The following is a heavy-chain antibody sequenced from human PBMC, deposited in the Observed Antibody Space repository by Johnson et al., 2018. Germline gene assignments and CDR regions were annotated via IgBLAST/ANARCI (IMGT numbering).Heavy chain of an antibody. CDR3: AKELGQGGDGYLMGAFDS. J-gene: IGHJ3*02. CDR1: GFIFGDYA. CDR2: ITWNGDTT. V-gene: IGHV3-9*01. Sequence: VQLVQSGGGLVQPGRSLRLSCAASGFIFGDYAMHWVRQAPGKGLEWVSSITWNGDTTGYADSVKGRLTISRDNPKNSLYLQMNTLRTEDTAFYYGAKELGQGGDGYLMGAFDSWGQGTMVTASS. D-gene: IGHD5-24*01.